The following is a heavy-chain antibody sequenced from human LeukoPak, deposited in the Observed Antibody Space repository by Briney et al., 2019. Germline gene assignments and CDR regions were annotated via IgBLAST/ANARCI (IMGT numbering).Heavy chain of an antibody. Sequence: ASVKVSCKASGYSFTGYYMHWVRQAPGQGDEWMGWINPNSGGTKYAQKFQGRVNNNRGRSISTAYMELSRLTSDDTAVYYCARGMVRFQAVAGTVGYWGQGTLVTVSS. CDR1: GYSFTGYY. V-gene: IGHV1-2*02. CDR2: INPNSGGT. J-gene: IGHJ4*02. D-gene: IGHD6-19*01. CDR3: ARGMVRFQAVAGTVGY.